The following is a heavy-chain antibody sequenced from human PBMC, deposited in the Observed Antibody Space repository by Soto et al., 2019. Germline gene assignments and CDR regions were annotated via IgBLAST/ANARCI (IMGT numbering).Heavy chain of an antibody. J-gene: IGHJ6*02. CDR1: GYTFTSYD. V-gene: IGHV1-8*01. D-gene: IGHD2-2*01. Sequence: ASVKVSCKASGYTFTSYDINWVRQATGQGLEWMGWMNPNSGNTGYAQKFQGRVTMTRNTSISTAYMELSSLRSEDTAVYYCARDRYCSSTSCYASYYYYGMDVWGQGTTVTVSS. CDR3: ARDRYCSSTSCYASYYYYGMDV. CDR2: MNPNSGNT.